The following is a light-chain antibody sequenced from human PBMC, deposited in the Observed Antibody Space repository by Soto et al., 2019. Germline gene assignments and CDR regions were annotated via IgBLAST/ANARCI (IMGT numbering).Light chain of an antibody. CDR3: QQYADWPRT. CDR2: GAS. V-gene: IGKV3-15*01. CDR1: ESVRTS. J-gene: IGKJ1*01. Sequence: TQSPATLSVSPGERATLSCRASESVRTSLAWYQQKPGRSPSLLIFGASTRATGLPARFSGSGSGEEFTLTISSLQSEDFAVYYCQQYADWPRTFGQGTKVDIK.